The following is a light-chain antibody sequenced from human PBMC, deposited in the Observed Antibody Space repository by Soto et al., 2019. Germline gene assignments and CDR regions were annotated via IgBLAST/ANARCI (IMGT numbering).Light chain of an antibody. Sequence: QSMLTQPPSVSGAPGQRVTISCTGSSSNIGAGYDVHWYQQLPGTAPKLLIYGNSNRPSGVPDRFSGSKSGTSASLAITGLQAEDEADYYCQSYDSSLSVVLFGGGTKLTVL. CDR3: QSYDSSLSVVL. V-gene: IGLV1-40*01. CDR1: SSNIGAGYD. J-gene: IGLJ2*01. CDR2: GNS.